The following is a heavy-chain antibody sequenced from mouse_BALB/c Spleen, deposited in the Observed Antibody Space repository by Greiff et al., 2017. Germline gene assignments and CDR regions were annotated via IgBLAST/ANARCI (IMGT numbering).Heavy chain of an antibody. Sequence: QVQLQQPGAELVKPGASVKLSCKASGYTFTSYWMHWVKQRPGQGLEWIGEINPSNGRTNYNEKFKSKATLTVDKSSSTAYMQLSSLTSEDSAVYYCARSPLYGNYGYWGQGTTLTVSS. V-gene: IGHV1S81*02. D-gene: IGHD2-1*01. CDR1: GYTFTSYW. CDR2: INPSNGRT. CDR3: ARSPLYGNYGY. J-gene: IGHJ2*01.